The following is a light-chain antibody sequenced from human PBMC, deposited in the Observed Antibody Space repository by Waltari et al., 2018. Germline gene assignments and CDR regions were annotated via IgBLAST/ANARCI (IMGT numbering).Light chain of an antibody. CDR1: QSVLSSSKNKNY. V-gene: IGKV4-1*01. CDR2: WAS. J-gene: IGKJ4*01. CDR3: QQYYSIPLS. Sequence: DIVVTQSPDPLAVSLGERATIHCKSSQSVLSSSKNKNYLAWYQQKPGQPPKLLIYWASTRESGVPDRFSGSGSGTEFTLTISSLQAEDVALYYCQQYYSIPLSFGGGTKVEIK.